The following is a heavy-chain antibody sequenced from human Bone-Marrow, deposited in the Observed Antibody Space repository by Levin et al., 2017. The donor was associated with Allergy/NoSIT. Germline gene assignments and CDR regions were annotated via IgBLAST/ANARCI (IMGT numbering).Heavy chain of an antibody. CDR3: ARDTTVGGEA. V-gene: IGHV3-7*03. CDR2: IKQDGSAE. J-gene: IGHJ5*02. CDR1: GFTFSDYW. D-gene: IGHD4-11*01. Sequence: SGGSLRLSCVASGFTFSDYWMTWVRQPLGKGLEWVANIKQDGSAEFYAESVKGRFTISRDNAKNSLFLQMSYLGTDDTAVNFCARDTTVGGEAWGQGTLVTVSS.